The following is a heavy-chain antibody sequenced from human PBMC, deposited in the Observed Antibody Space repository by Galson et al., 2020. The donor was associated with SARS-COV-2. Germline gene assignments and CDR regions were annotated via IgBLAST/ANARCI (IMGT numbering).Heavy chain of an antibody. CDR2: IDWDDDK. J-gene: IGHJ4*02. V-gene: IGHV2-70*01. CDR1: GFSLSTSGMC. CDR3: ARTLEAGECSGGSCYATWGGFDY. Sequence: SGPTLVKPTQTLTLTCTFSGFSLSTSGMCVSWIRQPPGKALEWLALIDWDDDKYYSTSLKTRLTISKDTSKNQVVLTMTNMDPVDTATYYCARTLEAGECSGGSCYATWGGFDYWGQGTLVTVSS. D-gene: IGHD2-15*01.